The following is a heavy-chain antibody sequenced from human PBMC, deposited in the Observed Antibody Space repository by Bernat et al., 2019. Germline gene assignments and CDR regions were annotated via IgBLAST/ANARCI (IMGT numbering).Heavy chain of an antibody. CDR3: ARDHGDGYNLY. V-gene: IGHV1-18*01. CDR2: ISAYNGYT. J-gene: IGHJ4*02. Sequence: QVQLVQSGAEVKKPGASVRVSCKASGYTFTTYGISWVRQAPGQGLESMGWISAYNGYTNYAPKLQGRATMTTDTSTTTAYMELRSLRSDDTAVYYCARDHGDGYNLYWGQGTLVTVSS. D-gene: IGHD5-24*01. CDR1: GYTFTTYG.